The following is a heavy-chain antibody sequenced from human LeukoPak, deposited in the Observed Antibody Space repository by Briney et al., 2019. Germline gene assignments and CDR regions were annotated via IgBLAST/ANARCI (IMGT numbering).Heavy chain of an antibody. CDR1: GGSISGYY. Sequence: PSETLSPTCTVPGGSISGYYWTWIRQPPGKGPECIGYIHYSGSTNYNPPLKSRGTISVDTSKNQFSLKLSSVTAADTAVYYCARHSPNDYGDYFDYWGQGTLVTVSS. J-gene: IGHJ4*02. D-gene: IGHD4-17*01. CDR2: IHYSGST. V-gene: IGHV4-59*08. CDR3: ARHSPNDYGDYFDY.